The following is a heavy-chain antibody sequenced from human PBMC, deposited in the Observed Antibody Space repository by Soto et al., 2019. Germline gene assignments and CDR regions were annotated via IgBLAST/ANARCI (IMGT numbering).Heavy chain of an antibody. D-gene: IGHD3-10*01. CDR3: ATSSGSGYRAFDY. J-gene: IGHJ4*02. V-gene: IGHV1-69*02. Sequence: PVKPSCKDPCDTNSLYSRNCVRQSPGLALEWLGRVNPILSMSHYAQKFQGRVTMTADKSTSTAYMELRSLSSEDTAFYHCATSSGSGYRAFDYWGQGALVTVSS. CDR2: VNPILSMS. CDR1: CDTNSLYS.